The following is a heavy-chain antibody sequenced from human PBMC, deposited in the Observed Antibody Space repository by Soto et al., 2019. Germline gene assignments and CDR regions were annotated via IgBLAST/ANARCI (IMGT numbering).Heavy chain of an antibody. CDR3: AKGFPRLQLDTNAWEN. Sequence: EVQLWDSGGGLVQPGGSLRLSCAASGFPFSSFAMCWLRQAPGKGLEWVSYISGNGVATSYADSLKGRFTTSRDNSKNVLYLQLNSLRDEDTAVYYCAKGFPRLQLDTNAWENWGQGTLVTVSS. CDR1: GFPFSSFA. D-gene: IGHD2-8*01. J-gene: IGHJ4*02. V-gene: IGHV3-23*01. CDR2: ISGNGVAT.